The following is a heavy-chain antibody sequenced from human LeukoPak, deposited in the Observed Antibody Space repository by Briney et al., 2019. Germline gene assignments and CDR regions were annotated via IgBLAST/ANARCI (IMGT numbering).Heavy chain of an antibody. D-gene: IGHD3-22*01. CDR1: GYTFTSYG. CDR2: ISAYNGNT. J-gene: IGHJ4*02. V-gene: IGHV1-18*01. Sequence: ASVKVSCKASGYTFTSYGISWVRQAPGQGLEWMGWISAYNGNTNYAQKLQGRVTMTTDTSTSTAYMELRGLRSDDTAVYYCAREGYDSSGYYPIDYWGQGTLVTVSS. CDR3: AREGYDSSGYYPIDY.